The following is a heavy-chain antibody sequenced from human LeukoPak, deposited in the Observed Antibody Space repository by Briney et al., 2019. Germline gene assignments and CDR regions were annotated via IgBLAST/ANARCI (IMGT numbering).Heavy chain of an antibody. V-gene: IGHV3-30*02. CDR2: IRYDGGDE. D-gene: IGHD3-10*01. CDR3: AKDGVYYYGSGSYPPDY. J-gene: IGHJ4*02. CDR1: GFTFGTSG. Sequence: GGSLRLSCAASGFTFGTSGMHWVRQAPGKGLEWVAFIRYDGGDEYYADSVKGRFTVSRDNAKNTLYLQMNSPRAEDTAVYYCAKDGVYYYGSGSYPPDYWGQGTLVTVSS.